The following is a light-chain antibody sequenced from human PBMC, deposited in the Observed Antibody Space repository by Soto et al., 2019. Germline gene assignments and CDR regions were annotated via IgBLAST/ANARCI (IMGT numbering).Light chain of an antibody. CDR1: QSISSW. CDR2: KAS. CDR3: PHSRT. J-gene: IGKJ1*01. V-gene: IGKV1-5*03. Sequence: DIQMTQSPSTLSASVGDRVTITCRASQSISSWLAWYQQKPGKAPKLLIYKASSLESGVPSRFSGSGSGTVFTLTISSLQPDDFAPYYCPHSRTFGQGTKVDIK.